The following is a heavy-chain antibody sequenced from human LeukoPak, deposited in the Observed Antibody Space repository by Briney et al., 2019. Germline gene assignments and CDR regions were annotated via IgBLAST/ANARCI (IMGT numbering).Heavy chain of an antibody. D-gene: IGHD2-2*01. CDR3: AKDRLPYIVVVPAASFDP. V-gene: IGHV1-3*01. CDR2: INAGNGNT. Sequence: ASVKVSCKTSGYIFTSYAMHWVRQAPGQRLGWMGWINAGNGNTKYSQKFQGRVTITRDTSASTAYMELSSLRSEDTAVYYCAKDRLPYIVVVPAASFDPWGQGTLVTVSS. J-gene: IGHJ5*02. CDR1: GYIFTSYA.